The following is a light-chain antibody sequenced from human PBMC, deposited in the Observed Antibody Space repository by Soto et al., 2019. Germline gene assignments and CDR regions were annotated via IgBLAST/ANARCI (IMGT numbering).Light chain of an antibody. CDR2: GAS. CDR1: QSVSSN. J-gene: IGKJ1*01. CDR3: QQYNNWRT. Sequence: EIVMTQSPATLSVSPGERATLSCRASQSVSSNLAWYQQKPGQAPRLLIYGASTRATDIPARFSGGGSGTEFTLTISSLQSEDFAVYYCQQYNNWRTFGQGTKVEIK. V-gene: IGKV3-15*01.